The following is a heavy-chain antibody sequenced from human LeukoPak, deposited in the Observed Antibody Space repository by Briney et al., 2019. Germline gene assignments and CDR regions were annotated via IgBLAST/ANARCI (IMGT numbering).Heavy chain of an antibody. CDR1: GFTFDDYG. J-gene: IGHJ6*02. CDR3: AKLAAAGTDYYGMDV. Sequence: GGSLRLSCAASGFTFDDYGMSWVRQAPGKGLEWVSGINWNGGSTGYADSVKGRFTISRDNAKNSLYLQMNSLRAEDTAVYYCAKLAAAGTDYYGMDVWGQGTTVTVSS. CDR2: INWNGGST. V-gene: IGHV3-20*04. D-gene: IGHD6-13*01.